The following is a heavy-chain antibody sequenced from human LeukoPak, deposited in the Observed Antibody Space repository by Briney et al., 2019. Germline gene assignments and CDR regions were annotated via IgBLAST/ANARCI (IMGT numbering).Heavy chain of an antibody. CDR3: ARAGWNYERRFAP. CDR2: LNSSVSTR. J-gene: IGHJ5*02. D-gene: IGHD1-7*01. V-gene: IGHV3-11*01. CDR1: GFTFSDYY. Sequence: GGSLRLSCAASGFTFSDYYMSWIRQAPWKEREWVSYLNSSVSTRYYADSVKGRFTIHRDKAKNSLYLQTNSLRAEDTAVYYCARAGWNYERRFAPWGQGTLVTVSS.